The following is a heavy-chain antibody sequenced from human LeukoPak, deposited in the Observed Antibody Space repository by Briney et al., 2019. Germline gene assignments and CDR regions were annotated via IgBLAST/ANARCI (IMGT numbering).Heavy chain of an antibody. CDR1: GFTFNSYA. Sequence: GGSLRLSCAASGFTFNSYAMSWVRQAPGKGLEWVSAISGSGGSTYYADSVKGRFTISRDNSKNTLYLQMNSLRAEDTAVYYCAKDHVEEWELLFYFDYWGQGTLVTVSS. J-gene: IGHJ4*02. V-gene: IGHV3-23*01. CDR3: AKDHVEEWELLFYFDY. CDR2: ISGSGGST. D-gene: IGHD1-26*01.